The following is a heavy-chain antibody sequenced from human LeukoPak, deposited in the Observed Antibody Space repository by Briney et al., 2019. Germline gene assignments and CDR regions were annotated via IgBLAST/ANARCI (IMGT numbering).Heavy chain of an antibody. J-gene: IGHJ3*02. D-gene: IGHD3-22*01. V-gene: IGHV1-18*01. CDR2: ISTYNGNT. Sequence: ASVKVSCKASGYTFTNFGISWVRQAPGQGLEWMGWISTYNGNTNYAQKLQGRVTMTTDTSTSTAYMELRSLRSDDTAVYYCARDTDSRGYYNNAFDIWGQGTMVTVSS. CDR1: GYTFTNFG. CDR3: ARDTDSRGYYNNAFDI.